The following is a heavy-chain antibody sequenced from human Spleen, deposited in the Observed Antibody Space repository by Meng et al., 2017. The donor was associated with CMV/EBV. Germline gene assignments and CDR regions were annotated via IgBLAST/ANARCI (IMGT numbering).Heavy chain of an antibody. Sequence: GESLKISCAASGFTFSSYGMYWVRQAPGKGLVWVSGIKSDGRTVNHADAVRGRFTISTDSAKKTVHLQMNSLRAEDTAIYYCVRVDYWSGSDYWGQGAWVTVSS. CDR3: VRVDYWSGSDY. CDR1: GFTFSSYG. D-gene: IGHD3-3*01. V-gene: IGHV3-74*01. CDR2: IKSDGRTV. J-gene: IGHJ4*02.